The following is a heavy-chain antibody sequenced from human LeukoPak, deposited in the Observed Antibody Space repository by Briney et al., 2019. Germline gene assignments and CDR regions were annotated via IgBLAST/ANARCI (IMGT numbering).Heavy chain of an antibody. CDR2: IYLKST. V-gene: IGHV4-59*01. J-gene: IGHJ4*02. CDR1: GGSISTFS. CDR3: ARDTTVASGMQY. Sequence: PSETLSLTCTVSGGSISTFSWSWIRQFPGKGLEWSGSIYLKSTNYNPSLKSRVAISVDTSKNQFSLRLDSVTTADTAVYYCARDTTVASGMQYWGKGTLVTVSS. D-gene: IGHD6-19*01.